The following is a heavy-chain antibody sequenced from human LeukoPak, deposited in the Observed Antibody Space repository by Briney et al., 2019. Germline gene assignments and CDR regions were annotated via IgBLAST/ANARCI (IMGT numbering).Heavy chain of an antibody. CDR3: ARSPYYYDSSDYYYPYFDY. CDR1: GGSINSSNYY. CDR2: IYYSGST. Sequence: PSETLSLTCTVSGGSINSSNYYWGWIRQPPGKGLEWIGSIYYSGSTYYNPSLRSRVTISVDTPKNQFSLKLSSVTAADTAVYYCARSPYYYDSSDYYYPYFDYWGQGTLVTVSS. V-gene: IGHV4-39*01. D-gene: IGHD3-22*01. J-gene: IGHJ4*02.